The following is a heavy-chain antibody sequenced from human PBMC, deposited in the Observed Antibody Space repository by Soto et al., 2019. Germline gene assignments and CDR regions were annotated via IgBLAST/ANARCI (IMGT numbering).Heavy chain of an antibody. D-gene: IGHD2-15*01. CDR1: GGSFSGYY. CDR3: ARGLRIPYYGMDV. J-gene: IGHJ6*02. Sequence: KASETLSLTCAVYGGSFSGYYWSWIRQPPGKGLGWIGEINHSGSTNYNPSLKSRVTISVDTSKNQFSLKLSSVTAADTAVYYCARGLRIPYYGMDVWGQGTTVTVS. CDR2: INHSGST. V-gene: IGHV4-34*01.